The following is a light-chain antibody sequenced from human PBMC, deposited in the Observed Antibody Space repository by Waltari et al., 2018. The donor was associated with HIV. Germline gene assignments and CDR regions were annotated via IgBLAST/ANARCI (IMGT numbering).Light chain of an antibody. J-gene: IGLJ1*01. V-gene: IGLV1-47*01. CDR2: RNN. Sequence: QSVLTQPPSASGTPGQRVTISCSWARSDFGSNYVYWYQQLPGTAPKLLIYRNNQRPSGVPDRFSGSKSGTSASLAISGLRSEDEADYYCAAWDVSLRGAYVFGTGTKVAVL. CDR3: AAWDVSLRGAYV. CDR1: RSDFGSNY.